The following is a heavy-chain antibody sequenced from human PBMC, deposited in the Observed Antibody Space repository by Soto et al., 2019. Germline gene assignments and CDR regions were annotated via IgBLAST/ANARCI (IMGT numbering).Heavy chain of an antibody. J-gene: IGHJ4*02. D-gene: IGHD3-3*01. Sequence: QVQLQQWGAGLLKPSETLSLTCAVYGGSFSGYYWSWIRQPPGKGLEWIGEINHSGSTNYNPSLKSRVTISVDTSKNQFSLKLSSVTAADTAVYYCARRHYDFWSGYYVWGHFDYWGQGTLVTVSS. CDR1: GGSFSGYY. CDR2: INHSGST. V-gene: IGHV4-34*01. CDR3: ARRHYDFWSGYYVWGHFDY.